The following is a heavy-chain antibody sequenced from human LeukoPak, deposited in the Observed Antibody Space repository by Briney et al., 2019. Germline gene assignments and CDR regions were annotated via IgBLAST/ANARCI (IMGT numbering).Heavy chain of an antibody. D-gene: IGHD3-22*01. CDR3: ATGVTMIVVVQYFDY. Sequence: ASVKVSCKVSGYTLTELFMHWVRQAPGKGLEWMGGFDPEDGETIYAQKFQGRVTMTEDTSTDTAYMELSSLRSEDTAVYYCATGVTMIVVVQYFDYWGQGTLVTVSS. CDR2: FDPEDGET. V-gene: IGHV1-24*01. J-gene: IGHJ4*02. CDR1: GYTLTELF.